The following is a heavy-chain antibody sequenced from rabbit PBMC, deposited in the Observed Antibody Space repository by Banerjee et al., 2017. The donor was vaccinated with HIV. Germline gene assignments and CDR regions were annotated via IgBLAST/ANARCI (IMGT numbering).Heavy chain of an antibody. CDR2: INAITGKA. Sequence: QEQLVESGGGLVRPEGSLKLSCTASGFSFSNKAVMCWVRQAPGKGLQWIACINAITGKAVYATWAKGRFTFSKTSSTTVTLQMTSLTAADTATYFCARDRSGSYAGVTFDLWGQGTLVTDS. J-gene: IGHJ4*01. V-gene: IGHV1S45*01. CDR1: GFSFSNKAV. D-gene: IGHD4-2*01. CDR3: ARDRSGSYAGVTFDL.